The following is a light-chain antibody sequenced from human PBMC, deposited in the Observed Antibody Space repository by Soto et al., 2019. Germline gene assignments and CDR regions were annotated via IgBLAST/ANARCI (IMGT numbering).Light chain of an antibody. CDR2: GAS. CDR1: QSVSSSY. CDR3: QQYGRSPPYT. J-gene: IGKJ2*01. Sequence: EIVLTQSPGTLSLSPGERATLSCRASQSVSSSYLAWYQQKPGQAPRLLIYGASSRATRIPDRFSGSGSGTDCTLTISRLEPEDFAVYYCQQYGRSPPYTFGQGTKLEIK. V-gene: IGKV3-20*01.